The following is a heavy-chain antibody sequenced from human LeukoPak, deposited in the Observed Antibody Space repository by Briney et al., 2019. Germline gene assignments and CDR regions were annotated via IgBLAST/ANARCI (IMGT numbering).Heavy chain of an antibody. V-gene: IGHV4-59*01. CDR3: ARETRLHSGSYSNDAFDI. CDR1: GGSISSYY. Sequence: SETLSLTCTVPGGSISSYYWSWIRQPPGKGLEWIGYISYSGSTDYNPSLKSRVTISLDTSKNQFSLRLSSVTAADTAVYYCARETRLHSGSYSNDAFDIWGQGTMVTVSS. D-gene: IGHD1-26*01. CDR2: ISYSGST. J-gene: IGHJ3*02.